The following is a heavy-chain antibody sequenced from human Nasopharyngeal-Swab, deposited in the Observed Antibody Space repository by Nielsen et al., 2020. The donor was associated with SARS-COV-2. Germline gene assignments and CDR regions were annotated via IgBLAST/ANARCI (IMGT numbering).Heavy chain of an antibody. CDR2: ISYDGSNK. V-gene: IGHV3-30*18. J-gene: IGHJ6*03. D-gene: IGHD6-13*01. CDR3: AKGDSSNWSDYYMDV. CDR1: GFTFSNYG. Sequence: GESLKISCAASGFTFSNYGMHWVRQAPGKGLEWVAVISYDGSNKYYADSVKGRFTISRDNSKNTLYLQMNSLRAEDTAVYYCAKGDSSNWSDYYMDVWGKGTTVTVSS.